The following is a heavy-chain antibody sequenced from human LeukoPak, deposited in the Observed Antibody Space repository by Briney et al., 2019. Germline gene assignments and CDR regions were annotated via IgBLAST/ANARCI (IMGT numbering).Heavy chain of an antibody. CDR1: GFMFSLFE. J-gene: IGHJ3*02. CDR3: ARGDGYNDAFDI. Sequence: GGSLRLSCEASGFMFSLFEMNWLRQRPGKGLEWIACISNTGSEIYYADSVKGRFSISRDNSKASLSLQMNSLRAEDTAVYYCARGDGYNDAFDIWGQGTMVTVSS. D-gene: IGHD5-24*01. CDR2: ISNTGSEI. V-gene: IGHV3-48*03.